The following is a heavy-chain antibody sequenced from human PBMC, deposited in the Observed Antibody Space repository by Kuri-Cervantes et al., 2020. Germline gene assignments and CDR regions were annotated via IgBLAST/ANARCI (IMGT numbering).Heavy chain of an antibody. J-gene: IGHJ4*02. CDR1: GFTFSSYA. Sequence: GESLKISCAASGFTFSSYAMHWVRQAPGKGLEWVAVISYDGSNKYYADSVEGRFTISRDNSKNTLYLQMNSLRAEDTAVYYCARDHLGDWGQGTLVTVSS. V-gene: IGHV3-30-3*01. CDR3: ARDHLGD. CDR2: ISYDGSNK.